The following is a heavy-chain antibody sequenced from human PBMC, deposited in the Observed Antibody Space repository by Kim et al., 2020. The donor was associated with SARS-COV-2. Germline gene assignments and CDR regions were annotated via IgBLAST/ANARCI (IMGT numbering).Heavy chain of an antibody. CDR3: ARALGYGMDV. V-gene: IGHV1-3*01. D-gene: IGHD3-16*01. CDR2: NT. J-gene: IGHJ6*02. Sequence: NTKYSRKYQGRVTITRDTSARTASMELSSLRSEDTTVYFCARALGYGMDVWGPGTTVTVSS.